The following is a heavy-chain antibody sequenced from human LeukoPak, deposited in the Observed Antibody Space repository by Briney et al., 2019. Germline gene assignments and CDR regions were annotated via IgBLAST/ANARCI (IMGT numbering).Heavy chain of an antibody. CDR1: GFTFSNYD. CDR2: ISATTIYT. D-gene: IGHD5-24*01. J-gene: IGHJ4*02. CDR3: ARIGLGSDAYTSFDF. V-gene: IGHV3-21*01. Sequence: PGGSLRLSCTASGFTFSNYDMTWVRQAPGKGLEWVSCISATTIYTFSADSVRGRFTISRDNVENSLYLQMNNLRGEDTGVYFCARIGLGSDAYTSFDFWGQGTLVTVSS.